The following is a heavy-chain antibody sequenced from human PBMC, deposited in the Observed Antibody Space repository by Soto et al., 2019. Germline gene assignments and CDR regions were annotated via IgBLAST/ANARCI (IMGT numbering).Heavy chain of an antibody. D-gene: IGHD2-21*02. CDR1: GYTFTSYG. CDR2: ISAYNGNT. Sequence: QVQLVQSGAEVKKPGASVKVSCKASGYTFTSYGISWVRQAPGQGLEWMGWISAYNGNTNYAQKLQGRVTMTTDTSPSTAYMELSSLRSDDTAVYYSARDMVVTPGPTSGYYGMDVWGQGTTVTVSS. CDR3: ARDMVVTPGPTSGYYGMDV. J-gene: IGHJ6*02. V-gene: IGHV1-18*01.